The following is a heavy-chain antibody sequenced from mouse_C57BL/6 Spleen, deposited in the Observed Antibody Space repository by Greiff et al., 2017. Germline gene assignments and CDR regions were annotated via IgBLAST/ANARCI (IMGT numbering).Heavy chain of an antibody. CDR2: ISDGGSYT. J-gene: IGHJ4*01. V-gene: IGHV5-4*01. CDR3: ERDGELPYAMGC. Sequence: EVKLMESGGGLVKPGGSLKLSCAASGFTFSSYAMSWVRQTPEKRLEWVATISDGGSYTYYPDNVKGRFTISRDNAKNNLYLQMSHLKSENTAMYYYERDGELPYAMGCWGQGTSVTVSS. D-gene: IGHD2-13*01. CDR1: GFTFSSYA.